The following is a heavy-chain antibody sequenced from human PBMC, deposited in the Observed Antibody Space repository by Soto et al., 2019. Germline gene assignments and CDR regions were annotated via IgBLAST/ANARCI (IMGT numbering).Heavy chain of an antibody. D-gene: IGHD6-19*01. Sequence: EVQLVESGGGLVQPGGSLRLSCAASGFRFSSYSMNWVRQAPGKGPEWVSYIDHSSSSVRYVDSVEGRFTISRDNAKDSLSLQRNSLRVEDTAMYYCAVGISVARGYFDLWGRGTLVTVSS. V-gene: IGHV3-48*04. CDR1: GFRFSSYS. J-gene: IGHJ2*01. CDR3: AVGISVARGYFDL. CDR2: IDHSSSSV.